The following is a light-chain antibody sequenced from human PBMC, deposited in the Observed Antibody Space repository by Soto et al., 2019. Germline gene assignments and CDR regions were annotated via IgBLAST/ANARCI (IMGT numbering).Light chain of an antibody. CDR3: QSYDDDYVV. CDR1: SGSIASNY. J-gene: IGLJ2*01. V-gene: IGLV6-57*01. Sequence: NFMLTQPHSVSASPGKTVTISCTRSSGSIASNYVQWYQQRPGSSPTTVIYEDNQRPSGVPDRFSGSIDSSSNSASLTISGLKTEDEADYYCQSYDDDYVVFGGGTKLTVL. CDR2: EDN.